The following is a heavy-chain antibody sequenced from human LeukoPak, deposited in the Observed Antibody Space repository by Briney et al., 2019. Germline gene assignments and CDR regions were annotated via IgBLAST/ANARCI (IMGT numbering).Heavy chain of an antibody. D-gene: IGHD3-3*01. CDR3: ARDQVVLRFLDGYYYYMDV. CDR1: GCTFTSYG. V-gene: IGHV1-18*01. Sequence: GASVKVSCKASGCTFTSYGISWVRQAPGQGLEWMGWISAYNGNTNYAQKLQGRVPMTTDTSTSTAYMELRSLRSDDTAVYYCARDQVVLRFLDGYYYYMDVWGKGTTVTVSS. CDR2: ISAYNGNT. J-gene: IGHJ6*03.